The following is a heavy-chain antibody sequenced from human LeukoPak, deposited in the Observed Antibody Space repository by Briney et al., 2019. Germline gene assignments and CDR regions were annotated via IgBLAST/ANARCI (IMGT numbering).Heavy chain of an antibody. J-gene: IGHJ4*02. Sequence: ASVKVSCKASGYTFTSYGISWVRQAPGQGLEWMGWISAYNGNTNYAQKLQGRVTMTTDTSTSTAYMELGSLRSDDTAVYYCARGTLILRTKRPPRPQNDYWGQGTLVTVSS. CDR2: ISAYNGNT. CDR1: GYTFTSYG. D-gene: IGHD4-17*01. V-gene: IGHV1-18*01. CDR3: ARGTLILRTKRPPRPQNDY.